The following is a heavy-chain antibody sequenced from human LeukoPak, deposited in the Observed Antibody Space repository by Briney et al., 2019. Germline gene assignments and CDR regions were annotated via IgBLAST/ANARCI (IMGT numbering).Heavy chain of an antibody. Sequence: PGGSLRLSCAASGFTFSSYWMSWVRQAPGKGLVWVSRMNSDGSSTIYADSVKGRFTISRDNAKNTLYLQMNSLRAEDTAVYYCVRGTGYSYGPNDCWGQGTLVTVSS. J-gene: IGHJ4*02. V-gene: IGHV3-74*01. CDR1: GFTFSSYW. D-gene: IGHD5-18*01. CDR2: MNSDGSST. CDR3: VRGTGYSYGPNDC.